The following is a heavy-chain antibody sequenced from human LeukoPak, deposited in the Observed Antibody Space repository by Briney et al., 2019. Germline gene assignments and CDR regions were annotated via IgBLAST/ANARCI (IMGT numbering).Heavy chain of an antibody. Sequence: PSETLSLTCAVYGGSFSGYYWSWIRQPPGKGLEWIGEINHSGRTNYNPSLKSRVTISVDTSKNQFSLKLSSVTAADMAVYYCARFWRVRGISAAFDIWGPGAMGTVSS. J-gene: IGHJ3*02. CDR1: GGSFSGYY. D-gene: IGHD3-10*01. CDR3: ARFWRVRGISAAFDI. CDR2: INHSGRT. V-gene: IGHV4-34*01.